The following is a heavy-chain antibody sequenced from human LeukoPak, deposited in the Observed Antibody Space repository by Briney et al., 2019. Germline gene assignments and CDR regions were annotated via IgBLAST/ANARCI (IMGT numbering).Heavy chain of an antibody. CDR3: ARHGPRTYCSSTSCWDY. Sequence: SETLSLTCIVSGYSISSNYYWGWIRQPPGKGLEWIGNIYHSGSTYCNPSLKSRVTISVDTSKNQFSLKLSSVTAADTAVYYCARHGPRTYCSSTSCWDYWGQGTLVTVSS. CDR2: IYHSGST. D-gene: IGHD2-2*01. J-gene: IGHJ4*02. V-gene: IGHV4-38-2*02. CDR1: GYSISSNYY.